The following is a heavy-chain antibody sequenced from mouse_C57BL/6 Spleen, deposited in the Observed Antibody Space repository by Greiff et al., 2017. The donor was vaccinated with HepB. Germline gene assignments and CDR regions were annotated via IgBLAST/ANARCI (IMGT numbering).Heavy chain of an antibody. CDR1: GYTFTSYW. D-gene: IGHD2-4*01. J-gene: IGHJ2*01. Sequence: QVQLQQSGAELVKPGASVKLSCKASGYTFTSYWMHWVKQRPGQGLEWIGMIHPNSGSTNYNEKFKSKATLTVDKSSSTAYMQLSSLTSEDSAVYYCAKGSTMTYYFDYWGQGTTLTVSS. CDR2: IHPNSGST. V-gene: IGHV1-64*01. CDR3: AKGSTMTYYFDY.